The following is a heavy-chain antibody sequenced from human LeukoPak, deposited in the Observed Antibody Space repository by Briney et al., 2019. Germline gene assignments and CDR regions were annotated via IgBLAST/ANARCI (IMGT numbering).Heavy chain of an antibody. D-gene: IGHD6-25*01. Sequence: RTGGSLRLSCAASGFTFSSYAMSWVRQAPGKGLEWVSAISGSGGSTYYADSVKGRFTISRDNSKNTLYLQMNSLRAEDTAVYYCAKRRGYGPNGGFDYWGQGTLVTVSS. V-gene: IGHV3-23*01. CDR2: ISGSGGST. J-gene: IGHJ4*02. CDR3: AKRRGYGPNGGFDY. CDR1: GFTFSSYA.